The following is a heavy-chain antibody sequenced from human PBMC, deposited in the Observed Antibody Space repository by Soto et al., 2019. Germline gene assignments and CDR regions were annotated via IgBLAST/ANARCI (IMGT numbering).Heavy chain of an antibody. D-gene: IGHD3-10*01. Sequence: PLETLSLTCAFSGDSISGGGFSWNWIRQSPGKGLEWIGYIYPSGTSYYNPSLKSRVTISVDKSQNQFSLRLSSMTAADTAVYYCARGHYFGSGSTDWGHGTLVTVSS. CDR3: ARGHYFGSGSTD. CDR1: GDSISGGGFS. J-gene: IGHJ4*01. V-gene: IGHV4-30-2*06. CDR2: IYPSGTS.